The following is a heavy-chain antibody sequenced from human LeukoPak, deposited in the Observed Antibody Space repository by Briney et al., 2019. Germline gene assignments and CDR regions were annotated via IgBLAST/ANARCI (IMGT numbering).Heavy chain of an antibody. CDR2: ISWDGGST. CDR3: ARGGDCSSTSCYFYGPDY. CDR1: GFTFDDYT. V-gene: IGHV3-43*01. Sequence: GGSLRLSCAASGFTFDDYTMHWVRQAPGKGLEWVPLISWDGGSTYYADSVKGRFTISRDNSKNSLYLQMNSLRTEDTALYYCARGGDCSSTSCYFYGPDYWGQGTLVTVSS. D-gene: IGHD2-2*01. J-gene: IGHJ4*02.